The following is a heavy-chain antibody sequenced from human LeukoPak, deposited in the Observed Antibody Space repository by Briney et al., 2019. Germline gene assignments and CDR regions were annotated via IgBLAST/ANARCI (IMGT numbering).Heavy chain of an antibody. J-gene: IGHJ4*02. D-gene: IGHD4-11*01. CDR1: GFTFSSYE. Sequence: GGSLRLSCAASGFTFSSYEMNWVRQAPGKGLEWVSYISSRGSTIYYADSVKGRFTISRDNAKNSLYLQMNSLRAEDTAVYYCASQRFYSDYAGDYRGQGSLVTVSS. CDR2: ISSRGSTI. V-gene: IGHV3-48*03. CDR3: ASQRFYSDYAGDY.